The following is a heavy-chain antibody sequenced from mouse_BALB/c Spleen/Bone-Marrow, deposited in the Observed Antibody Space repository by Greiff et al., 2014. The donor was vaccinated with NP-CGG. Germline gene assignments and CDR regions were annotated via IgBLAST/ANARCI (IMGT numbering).Heavy chain of an antibody. V-gene: IGHV1-87*01. CDR2: IYPGDGDT. CDR1: GYTFTSYW. CDR3: ARGDYDYDDWFAY. J-gene: IGHJ3*01. Sequence: QVQLQQSGAELARPGASVKLSCKASGYTFTSYWMQWVKQRSGQGLEWIGAIYPGDGDTRYTQKFKGKATLTADKSSSTAYMQLSSLASEDSAVYYCARGDYDYDDWFAYWGQGTLVTVSA. D-gene: IGHD2-4*01.